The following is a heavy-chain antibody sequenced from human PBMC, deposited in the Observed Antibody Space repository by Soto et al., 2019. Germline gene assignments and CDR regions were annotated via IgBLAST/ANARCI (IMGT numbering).Heavy chain of an antibody. CDR3: ARDGVDSSGYSSPFDY. D-gene: IGHD3-22*01. Sequence: GGSLRLSCAASGFTFSSYSMNWVRQAPGKGLEWVSYISSSSSSTIYYADSVKGRFTISRDNAKNSLYLQMNSLRAEDTAVYYCARDGVDSSGYSSPFDYWGQGT. CDR2: ISSSSSSTI. J-gene: IGHJ4*02. CDR1: GFTFSSYS. V-gene: IGHV3-48*01.